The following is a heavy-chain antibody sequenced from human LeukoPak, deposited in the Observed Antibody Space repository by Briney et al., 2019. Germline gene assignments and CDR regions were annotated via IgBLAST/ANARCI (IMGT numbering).Heavy chain of an antibody. CDR2: IYSGGST. Sequence: GGPLRLSCAASGFTVSSNYMSWVRQAPGKGLEWVSVIYSGGSTYYADSVKGRFTISRHNSKNTLYLQMNSLRAEDTAVYYCARNTIFGVVRKNWFDPWGQGTLVTVSS. CDR3: ARNTIFGVVRKNWFDP. J-gene: IGHJ5*02. D-gene: IGHD3-3*01. CDR1: GFTVSSNY. V-gene: IGHV3-53*04.